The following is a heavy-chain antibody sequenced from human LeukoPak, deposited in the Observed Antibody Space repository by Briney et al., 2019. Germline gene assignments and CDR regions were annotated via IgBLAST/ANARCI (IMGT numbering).Heavy chain of an antibody. Sequence: GRSLRLSCAASGFTFSSYGMHWVRQAPGKGLEWVAIISYDGSNKYYADSVKGRFTISRDNSKNTLYLQMNSLGAEDTAVYYCAKGLDFDWLEALSELDYWGQGTLVTVSS. CDR2: ISYDGSNK. V-gene: IGHV3-30*18. CDR3: AKGLDFDWLEALSELDY. D-gene: IGHD3-9*01. CDR1: GFTFSSYG. J-gene: IGHJ4*02.